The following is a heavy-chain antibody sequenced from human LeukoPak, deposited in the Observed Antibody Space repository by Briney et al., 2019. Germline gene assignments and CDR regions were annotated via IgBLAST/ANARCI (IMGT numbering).Heavy chain of an antibody. CDR3: ARALSVDTAMVNRIYYYYYYMDV. D-gene: IGHD5-18*01. CDR2: TIPIFGTA. J-gene: IGHJ6*03. Sequence: SVKVSCKASGGTFSSYAISWVRQAPGQGLEWMGGTIPIFGTANYAQKFQGRVTITTDESTSTAYMELSSLRSEDTAVYYCARALSVDTAMVNRIYYYYYYMDVWGKGTTVTVSS. V-gene: IGHV1-69*05. CDR1: GGTFSSYA.